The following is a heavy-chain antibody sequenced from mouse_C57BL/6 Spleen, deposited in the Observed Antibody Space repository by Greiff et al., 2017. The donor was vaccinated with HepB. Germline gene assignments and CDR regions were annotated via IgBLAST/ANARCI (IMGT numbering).Heavy chain of an antibody. Sequence: GGGLVQPKGSLKLSCAASGFSFNTYAMNWVRQAPGKGLEWVARIRSKSNNYATYYADSVKDRFTISRDDSESMLYLQMNNLKTEDTAMYYCVRDPSYAMDYWGQGTSVTVSS. V-gene: IGHV10-1*01. CDR2: IRSKSNNYAT. J-gene: IGHJ4*01. CDR3: VRDPSYAMDY. CDR1: GFSFNTYA.